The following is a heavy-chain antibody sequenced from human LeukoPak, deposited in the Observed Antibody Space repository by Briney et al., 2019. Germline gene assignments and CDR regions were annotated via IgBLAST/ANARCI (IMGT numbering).Heavy chain of an antibody. J-gene: IGHJ3*02. CDR2: INAGNGNT. V-gene: IGHV1-3*01. Sequence: ASVKVSCKASGYTFSTYTMHWVRQAPGQRLEWMGWINAGNGNTKYSQKFQGRVTITRDTSASTAYMDLSSLRSEDTAVYYCARDRVVGARDAFDIWGQGTMVTVSS. CDR1: GYTFSTYT. CDR3: ARDRVVGARDAFDI. D-gene: IGHD1-26*01.